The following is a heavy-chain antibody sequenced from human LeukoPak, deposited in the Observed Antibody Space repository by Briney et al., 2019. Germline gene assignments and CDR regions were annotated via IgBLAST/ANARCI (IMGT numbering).Heavy chain of an antibody. CDR3: ARGDYCTSTICYASVGWFDP. J-gene: IGHJ5*02. CDR1: GGSLSGYY. V-gene: IGHV4-34*01. Sequence: PSETLSLTCDVYGGSLSGYYWSWFRQPPGRGLEWIGEINHSGNTKYNPSLKSRFTISVDTSKNQFSLELTSVTAADTAVYFCARGDYCTSTICYASVGWFDPWGQGTLVTVSS. D-gene: IGHD2-2*01. CDR2: INHSGNT.